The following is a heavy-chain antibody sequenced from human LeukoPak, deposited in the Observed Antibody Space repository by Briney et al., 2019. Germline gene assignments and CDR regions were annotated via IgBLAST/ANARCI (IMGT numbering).Heavy chain of an antibody. V-gene: IGHV3-21*01. D-gene: IGHD4-17*01. J-gene: IGHJ4*02. Sequence: PGGSLRLSCEASGFTFTTYSMTWVRQAPGKGLEWVSIISSGSSAIFSADALKGRFTISRDDAKNLLYLDMNSLRAEDTAVYYCARGHAAVTRHFDFWGQGTLVTVSS. CDR3: ARGHAAVTRHFDF. CDR2: ISSGSSAI. CDR1: GFTFTTYS.